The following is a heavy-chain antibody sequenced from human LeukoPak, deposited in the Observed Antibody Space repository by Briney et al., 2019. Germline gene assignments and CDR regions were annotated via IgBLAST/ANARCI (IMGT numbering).Heavy chain of an antibody. D-gene: IGHD4-17*01. CDR1: GGSFSGYY. V-gene: IGHV4-34*01. Sequence: PSETLSLTCAVYGGSFSGYYWSWIRQPPGKGLEWIGEINHSGSTNYNPSLKGRVTISVDTSKNQFSLKLSSVTAADTAVYYCARDVTVTGVDYWGQGTLVTVSS. CDR3: ARDVTVTGVDY. J-gene: IGHJ4*02. CDR2: INHSGST.